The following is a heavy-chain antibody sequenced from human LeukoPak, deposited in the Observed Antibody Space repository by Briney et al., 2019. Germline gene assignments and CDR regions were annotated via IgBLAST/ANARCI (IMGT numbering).Heavy chain of an antibody. CDR1: GFSLSTSEVA. D-gene: IGHD3-10*01. CDR3: ARSLWFGDLSHFDY. CDR2: IYWNDDK. Sequence: SGPTLEKPTQTLTLTCSFSGFSLSTSEVAVGWIRQPPGKAPEWLALIYWNDDKRYRPSLQSRLTLTRDTSKNQVVLTMTNMDPVDTATYYCARSLWFGDLSHFDYWGQGTVVTVSS. J-gene: IGHJ4*02. V-gene: IGHV2-5*01.